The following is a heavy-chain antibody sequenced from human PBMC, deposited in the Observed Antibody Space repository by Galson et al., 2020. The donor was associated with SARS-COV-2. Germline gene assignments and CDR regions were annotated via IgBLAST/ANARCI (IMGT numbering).Heavy chain of an antibody. CDR3: AKDVPVTGRTDEYCQH. CDR1: GFTFSSSA. Sequence: GGSLRLSCAASGFTFSSSAMSWVRQAPGKGLEWVSEIRGSGGNTYYADSVKGRFTISRDTSKNTLYLQMNSLRAEDTAIYYCAKDVPVTGRTDEYCQHCGQGTLGTVPS. D-gene: IGHD6-19*01. V-gene: IGHV3-23*01. J-gene: IGHJ1*01. CDR2: IRGSGGNT.